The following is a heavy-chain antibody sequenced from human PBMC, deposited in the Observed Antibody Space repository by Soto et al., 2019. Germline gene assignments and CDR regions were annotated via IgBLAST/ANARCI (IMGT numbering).Heavy chain of an antibody. CDR3: ARDLTWAGPYQIDY. Sequence: GGSLRLSCAASGFTFSSYAMHWVRQAPGKGLEWVAVISYDGSNKYYADSVKGRFTISRDNSKNTLYLQMNSLRAEDTAVYYCARDLTWAGPYQIDYWGQGTLVTVSS. V-gene: IGHV3-30-3*01. D-gene: IGHD1-26*01. J-gene: IGHJ4*02. CDR1: GFTFSSYA. CDR2: ISYDGSNK.